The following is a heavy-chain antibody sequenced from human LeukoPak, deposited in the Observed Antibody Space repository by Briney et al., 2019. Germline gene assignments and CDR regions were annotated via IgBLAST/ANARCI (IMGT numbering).Heavy chain of an antibody. V-gene: IGHV3-7*01. CDR2: IKQDGSEK. Sequence: GGSLRLSCAASGFTFSSYWMSWVRQAPGKGLEWVANIKQDGSEKYYVDSVKGRFTISRDNAKNSLYLQMNSLRAEDTAVYYCARERLEDDIVVVPAAMPGGSYYYYMDVWGKGTTVTVSS. CDR3: ARERLEDDIVVVPAAMPGGSYYYYMDV. CDR1: GFTFSSYW. J-gene: IGHJ6*03. D-gene: IGHD2-2*01.